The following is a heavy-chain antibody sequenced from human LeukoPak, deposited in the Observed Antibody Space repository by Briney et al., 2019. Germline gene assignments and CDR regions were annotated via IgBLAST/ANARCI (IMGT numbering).Heavy chain of an antibody. CDR1: GGSFSGYY. V-gene: IGHV4-34*01. CDR3: ARRELGIYYFDY. Sequence: PSETLSLTCAVYGGSFSGYYWSWIRQPPGKGLEWIGEINHSGSTNYNQSLKSRVTISVDTSKNQFSLKLSSVTAADTAVYYCARRELGIYYFDYWGQGTLVTVSS. CDR2: INHSGST. D-gene: IGHD7-27*01. J-gene: IGHJ4*02.